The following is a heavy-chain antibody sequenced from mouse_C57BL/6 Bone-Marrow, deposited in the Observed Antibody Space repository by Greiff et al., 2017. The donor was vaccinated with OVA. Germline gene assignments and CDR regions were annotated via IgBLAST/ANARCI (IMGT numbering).Heavy chain of an antibody. CDR2: IDPSDSET. Sequence: QVQLQQPGAELVRPGSSVKLSCKASGYTFTSYWMHWVKQRPIQGLEWIGNIDPSDSETHYNQKFKDKATLTVDKSPSTAYMQLSSLTSEDSAVYYCAREIITTVVVPFDYWGQGTTLTVSS. J-gene: IGHJ2*01. D-gene: IGHD1-1*01. CDR1: GYTFTSYW. V-gene: IGHV1-52*01. CDR3: AREIITTVVVPFDY.